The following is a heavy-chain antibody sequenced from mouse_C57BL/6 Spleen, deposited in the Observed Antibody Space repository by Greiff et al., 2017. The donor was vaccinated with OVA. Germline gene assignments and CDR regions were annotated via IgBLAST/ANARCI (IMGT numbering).Heavy chain of an antibody. CDR3: ARELGGRRYVDV. D-gene: IGHD2-12*01. CDR2: IYPGGGYT. J-gene: IGHJ1*03. Sequence: VKLQESGAELVRPGTSVKMSCKASGYTFTNYWIGWAKQRPGHGLEWIGDIYPGGGYTTYNEKFQGKATLTADKSSSTAYMQCSSLTSEDSAIYDWARELGGRRYVDVWGTGTTVTVSS. CDR1: GYTFTNYW. V-gene: IGHV1-63*01.